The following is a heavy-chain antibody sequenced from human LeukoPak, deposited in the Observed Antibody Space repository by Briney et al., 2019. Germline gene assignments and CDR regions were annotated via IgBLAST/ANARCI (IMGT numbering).Heavy chain of an antibody. V-gene: IGHV4-59*01. CDR1: GGSISSYY. CDR3: ARDRGGSGIDY. Sequence: PSETLSLTCAVSGGSISSYYWSWIRQPPGKGLEWIGYIYYSGSTNYNPSLKSRVTISVDTSKNQFSLKLSSVTAADTAVYYCARDRGGSGIDYWGQGTLVTVSS. CDR2: IYYSGST. D-gene: IGHD3-10*01. J-gene: IGHJ4*02.